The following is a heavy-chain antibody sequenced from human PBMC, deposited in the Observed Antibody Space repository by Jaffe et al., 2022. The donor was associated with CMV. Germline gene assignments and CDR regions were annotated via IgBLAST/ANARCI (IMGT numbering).Heavy chain of an antibody. V-gene: IGHV3-49*04. CDR2: IRSKAYGGTT. D-gene: IGHD3-16*01. J-gene: IGHJ6*03. CDR1: GFTFGDYA. Sequence: EVQLVESGGGLVQPGRSLRLSCTASGFTFGDYAMSWVRQAPGKGLEWVGFIRSKAYGGTTEYAASVKGRFTISRDDSKSIAYLQMNSLKTEDTAVYYCTRDYRGSHLPYYYYYMDVWGKGTTVTVSS. CDR3: TRDYRGSHLPYYYYYMDV.